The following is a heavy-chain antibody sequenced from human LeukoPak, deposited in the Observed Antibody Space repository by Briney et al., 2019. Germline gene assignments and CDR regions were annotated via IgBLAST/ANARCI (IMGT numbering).Heavy chain of an antibody. D-gene: IGHD2-2*03. CDR3: ARWIQDVRYAFDI. Sequence: GASVKVSSKASGYTFTGYYMHWVRQAPGQGLEWMGWINPNSGGTNYAQKFQGRVTMTRDTSISTAYMELSRLRSDDTAVYYCARWIQDVRYAFDIWGQGTMVTVSS. V-gene: IGHV1-2*02. CDR1: GYTFTGYY. J-gene: IGHJ3*02. CDR2: INPNSGGT.